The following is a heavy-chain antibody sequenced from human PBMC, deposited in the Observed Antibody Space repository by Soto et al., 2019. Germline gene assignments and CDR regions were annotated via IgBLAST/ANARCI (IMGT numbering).Heavy chain of an antibody. CDR2: IYYSGST. CDR1: GGSISSSSYY. D-gene: IGHD3-10*01. V-gene: IGHV4-39*01. Sequence: QLLESGPGLVKPSETLSLTCTVSGGSISSSSYYWGWIRQPPGKGLEWIGSIYYSGSTYYNPSLKSRVTISVDTSKNQFSLKLSSVTAADTAVYYCARLATMVWGVINFDYWGQGTLVTVSS. J-gene: IGHJ4*02. CDR3: ARLATMVWGVINFDY.